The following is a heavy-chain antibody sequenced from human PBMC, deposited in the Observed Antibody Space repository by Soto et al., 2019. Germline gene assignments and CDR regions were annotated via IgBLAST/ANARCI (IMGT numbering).Heavy chain of an antibody. V-gene: IGHV1-18*01. Sequence: APVRGSCRFPGYTSSTRRIHSKRHTTIQPREWMGWISAYNGNTNYAQKLQGRVTMTTDTSTSTAYMELRSLRSDDTAVYYCARGVYDFWSGYWDDAFDIWGQGTMVTVSS. CDR3: ARGVYDFWSGYWDDAFDI. D-gene: IGHD3-3*01. CDR1: GYTSSTRR. CDR2: ISAYNGNT. J-gene: IGHJ3*02.